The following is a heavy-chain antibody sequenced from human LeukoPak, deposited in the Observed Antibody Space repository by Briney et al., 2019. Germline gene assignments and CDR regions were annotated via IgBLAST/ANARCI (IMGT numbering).Heavy chain of an antibody. CDR3: TREGTGPFDF. J-gene: IGHJ4*02. V-gene: IGHV1-69*05. D-gene: IGHD7-27*01. Sequence: SVKVSCKASGETFSSYAISWVRQAPGRGLEWMGGIIPIFGTANYAQKFQGRVTITTDESTGTAYMELSSLRSEDTAVYYCTREGTGPFDFWGQGTLVTVSS. CDR1: GETFSSYA. CDR2: IIPIFGTA.